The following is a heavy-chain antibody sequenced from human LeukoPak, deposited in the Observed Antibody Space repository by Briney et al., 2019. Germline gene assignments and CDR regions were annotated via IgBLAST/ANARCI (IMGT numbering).Heavy chain of an antibody. CDR1: GGSISNTNW. J-gene: IGHJ1*01. Sequence: PSGTLSLTCGVSGGSISNTNWWSWVRQPPGQGLEWIGYVHHSGRTNSDPSLGSRVTMSVDTSTSQLSLNLTSVTTADTAVYFCARDLRAKYWGQGTLVFVSS. CDR3: ARDLRAKY. V-gene: IGHV4-4*02. D-gene: IGHD3-16*01. CDR2: VHHSGRT.